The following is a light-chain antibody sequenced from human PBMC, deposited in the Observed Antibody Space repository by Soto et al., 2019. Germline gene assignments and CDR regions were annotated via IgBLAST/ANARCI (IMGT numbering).Light chain of an antibody. CDR2: EVT. CDR3: SSYTSSSTPLV. CDR1: SSDVGDYDF. J-gene: IGLJ1*01. Sequence: QSVLTQPASVSGSPGQSITISCTGASSDVGDYDFVSWYLQHPGKVPKLIIYEVTKRPSGVSDRFSGSKSGNTASLTISGLQAEDEAEYYCSSYTSSSTPLVFGTGTKVTVL. V-gene: IGLV2-14*01.